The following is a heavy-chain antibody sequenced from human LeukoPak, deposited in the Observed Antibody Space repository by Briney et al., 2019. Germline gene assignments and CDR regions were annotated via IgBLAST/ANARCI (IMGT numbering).Heavy chain of an antibody. V-gene: IGHV4-34*01. Sequence: SETLSLTCAVYGGSFSGYYWSWIRQPPGKGLEWIGEINHSGSTNYNPPLKSRVTISVDTSKNQFSLKLSSVTAADTAVYYCARLSSVDYSSFDIWGQGTMATVSS. J-gene: IGHJ3*02. CDR2: INHSGST. CDR1: GGSFSGYY. CDR3: ARLSSVDYSSFDI. D-gene: IGHD6-13*01.